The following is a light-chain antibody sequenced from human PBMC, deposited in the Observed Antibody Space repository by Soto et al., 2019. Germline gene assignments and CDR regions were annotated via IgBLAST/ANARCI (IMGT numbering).Light chain of an antibody. CDR3: ATWDGSLNWV. CDR1: SSNIGSHT. V-gene: IGLV1-44*01. J-gene: IGLJ3*02. Sequence: QSVLTQPPSASGTPGQRVTISCSGSSSNIGSHTVNWYQQLPGTAPKLLIYSNNLRPSGVPDRFSGSKSGTSASRAISGLQSEDEADYYCATWDGSLNWVFGGGTKLTVL. CDR2: SNN.